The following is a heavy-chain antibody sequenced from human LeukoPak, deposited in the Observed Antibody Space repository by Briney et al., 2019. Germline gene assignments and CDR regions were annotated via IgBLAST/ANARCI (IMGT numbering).Heavy chain of an antibody. J-gene: IGHJ4*02. D-gene: IGHD2-8*01. Sequence: SETLSLTCTVSGGSIRSYYWSWIRQPPGKGLEWIAYIYYSGSTNYNPSLKSRVTISVDTSKNQFSLKLSSVTAADTAVYYCASVYCTNGVCTYFDYWGQGTLVTVSS. CDR1: GGSIRSYY. V-gene: IGHV4-59*01. CDR2: IYYSGST. CDR3: ASVYCTNGVCTYFDY.